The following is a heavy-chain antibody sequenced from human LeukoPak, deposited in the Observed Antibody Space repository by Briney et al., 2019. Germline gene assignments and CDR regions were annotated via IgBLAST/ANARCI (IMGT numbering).Heavy chain of an antibody. D-gene: IGHD5-12*01. V-gene: IGHV3-23*01. CDR3: AKRASGYEDYYYYYMDV. CDR2: ISGSGGST. J-gene: IGHJ6*03. CDR1: GFTFSSYA. Sequence: GGSLRLSCAASGFTFSSYAMSWVRQAPGKGLEWVSAISGSGGSTYYADSVKGRFTISRDNSKNTLYLQMNSLRAEDTAVYYCAKRASGYEDYYYYYMDVWGKGTTVTVSS.